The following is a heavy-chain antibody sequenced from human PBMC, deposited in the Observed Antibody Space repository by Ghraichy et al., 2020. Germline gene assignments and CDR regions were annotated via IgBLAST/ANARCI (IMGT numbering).Heavy chain of an antibody. Sequence: GGSLRLSCATSGFSFSEYGMHWVRQAPGKGLEWVAFIQSDGGDKYYGDSVKGRFTIARDNSRTTLFLQMNSLRPEDTAVYYCAKDLTLDFYGSGSYGMDVGGQGTTVTVSS. CDR3: AKDLTLDFYGSGSYGMDV. D-gene: IGHD3-10*01. V-gene: IGHV3-30*02. CDR1: GFSFSEYG. CDR2: IQSDGGDK. J-gene: IGHJ6*02.